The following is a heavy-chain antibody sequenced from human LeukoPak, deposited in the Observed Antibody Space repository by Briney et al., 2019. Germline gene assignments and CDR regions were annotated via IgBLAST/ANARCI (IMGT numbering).Heavy chain of an antibody. Sequence: GGSLRLSCAASGFTFSSYWMSWVRQAPGEGLEWVANIKQDGSEKYYVDSVKGRFTISRDNAKNSLYLQMNSLRAEDTAVYYCARVSVAGIAAAGTPFDYWGQGTLVTVSS. CDR3: ARVSVAGIAAAGTPFDY. D-gene: IGHD6-13*01. V-gene: IGHV3-7*03. CDR1: GFTFSSYW. J-gene: IGHJ4*02. CDR2: IKQDGSEK.